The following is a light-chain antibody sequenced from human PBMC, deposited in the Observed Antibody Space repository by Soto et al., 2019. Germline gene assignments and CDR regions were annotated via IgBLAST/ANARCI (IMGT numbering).Light chain of an antibody. CDR3: QQYYSTPRT. CDR1: QRVLYSSNNKNY. J-gene: IGKJ1*01. Sequence: DIVMTQSPDSLAVSLGERATINCKSSQRVLYSSNNKNYLAWYQQKPGQPPKLLIYWASTRESGVPDRFSGSGSGTDFTLTISSLQAEDVAVYYFQQYYSTPRTFGQGTKVEIK. V-gene: IGKV4-1*01. CDR2: WAS.